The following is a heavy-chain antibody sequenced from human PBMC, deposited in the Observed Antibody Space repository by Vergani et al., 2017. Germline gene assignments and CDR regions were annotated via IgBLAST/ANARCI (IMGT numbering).Heavy chain of an antibody. CDR2: IWYDGSNK. CDR3: ARGAWIQLWSFDY. Sequence: VQLVESGGGVVQPGRSLRLSCAASGFTFSSYGMHWVRQAPGKGLEWVAVIWYDGSNKYYADSVKGRFTISRDNSKNTLYLQMNSLRAEDTAVYCCARGAWIQLWSFDYWGQGTLVTVSS. V-gene: IGHV3-33*01. D-gene: IGHD5-18*01. J-gene: IGHJ4*02. CDR1: GFTFSSYG.